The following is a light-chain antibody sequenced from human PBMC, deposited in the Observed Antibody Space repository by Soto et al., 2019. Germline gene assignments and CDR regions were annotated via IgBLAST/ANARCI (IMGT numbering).Light chain of an antibody. CDR1: QSVGNY. Sequence: LTQSPATLSLSPGERATLSCRASQSVGNYLAWYQQKPGQAPRLLIFDASNSATGIPARFSGSWSGTDFTLTISSLEPEDFAVYYCQQRGNWLFGQGTKVEIK. CDR3: QQRGNWL. J-gene: IGKJ2*01. V-gene: IGKV3-11*01. CDR2: DAS.